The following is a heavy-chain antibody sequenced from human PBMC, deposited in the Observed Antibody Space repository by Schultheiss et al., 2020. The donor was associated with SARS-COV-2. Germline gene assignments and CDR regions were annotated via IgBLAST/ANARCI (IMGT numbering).Heavy chain of an antibody. CDR3: AHLGYYYYYMDV. CDR2: IDWDDDK. V-gene: IGHV2-70*12. CDR1: GFSLSTSGMC. Sequence: SGPTLVKPTQTLTLTCTFSGFSLSTSGMCVSWIRQPPGKALEWLARIDWDDDKYYSTSLKTRLTISKGTSRNQVVLTMTNMDPVDTATYYCAHLGYYYYYMDVWGKGTTVTVSS. J-gene: IGHJ6*03.